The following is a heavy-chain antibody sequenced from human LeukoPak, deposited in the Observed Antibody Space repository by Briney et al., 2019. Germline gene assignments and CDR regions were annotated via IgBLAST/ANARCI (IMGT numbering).Heavy chain of an antibody. D-gene: IGHD4-17*01. V-gene: IGHV3-33*01. Sequence: GRSLRLSCAASGFTFSSYGMHWVRQAPVKVLEWVAVIWYDGSNKYYADSVKGRFTISRDNSKNTLYLQMNSLRAEDTAVYYCASGGFGDYQEYFQHWGQGTLVTVSS. CDR3: ASGGFGDYQEYFQH. CDR1: GFTFSSYG. CDR2: IWYDGSNK. J-gene: IGHJ1*01.